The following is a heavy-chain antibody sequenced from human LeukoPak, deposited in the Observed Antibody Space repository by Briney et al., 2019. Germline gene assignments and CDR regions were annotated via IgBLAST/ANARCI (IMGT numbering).Heavy chain of an antibody. D-gene: IGHD3-10*01. CDR3: ANPMVRGVTLGAFDI. CDR1: GFTFSSYG. V-gene: IGHV3-23*01. J-gene: IGHJ3*02. CDR2: ISGSGGST. Sequence: PGGSLRLSCAASGFTFSSYGMSWVRQAPGKGLDWVSAISGSGGSTYYADSVKGRFTISRDNSKNTLYLQMNSLRAEDTAVYYCANPMVRGVTLGAFDIWGQGTMVTVSS.